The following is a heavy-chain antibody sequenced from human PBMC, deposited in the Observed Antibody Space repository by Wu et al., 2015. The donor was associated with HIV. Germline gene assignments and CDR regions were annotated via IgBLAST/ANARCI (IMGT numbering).Heavy chain of an antibody. CDR2: INPNSGGT. CDR3: AREASSSCQGWLLYI. V-gene: IGHV1-2*02. J-gene: IGHJ3*02. Sequence: QVQLVQSGAEVKKPGASVKVSCKASGYTFTGYYMHWVRQAPGQGLEWMGWINPNSGGTNYAQKFLGRGSTTDQGRRPSAQPTMELSRLRSDDTAVYYCAREASSSCQGWLLYIWGQGTMVTVSS. CDR1: GYTFTGYY. D-gene: IGHD6-13*01.